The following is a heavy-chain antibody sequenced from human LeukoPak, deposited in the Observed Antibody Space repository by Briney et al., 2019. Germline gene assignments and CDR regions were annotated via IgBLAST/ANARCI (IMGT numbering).Heavy chain of an antibody. CDR2: ITSSSSYI. J-gene: IGHJ4*02. CDR3: ARVYSSSWYSGY. CDR1: GFTFSNAW. V-gene: IGHV3-21*01. D-gene: IGHD6-13*01. Sequence: GGSLRLSCAASGFTFSNAWMNWVRQAPGKGLEWVSSITSSSSYIYYADSVKGRFTISRDNAKNSLYLQMNSLRAEDTAVYYCARVYSSSWYSGYWGQGTLVTVSS.